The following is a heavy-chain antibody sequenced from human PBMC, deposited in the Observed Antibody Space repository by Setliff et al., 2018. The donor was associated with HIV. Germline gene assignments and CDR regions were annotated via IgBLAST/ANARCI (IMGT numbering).Heavy chain of an antibody. Sequence: SETLSLTCTVSGDSISSYYWSWIRQPTGKGLEWIGYIYTSGSTNYNPSLKSRVTISVDTSNNHFSLNLSSVTAADTAVYYCARCAANGLFDYWGKGTLVTVSS. CDR2: IYTSGST. J-gene: IGHJ4*02. CDR3: ARCAANGLFDY. D-gene: IGHD2-15*01. V-gene: IGHV4-4*09. CDR1: GDSISSYY.